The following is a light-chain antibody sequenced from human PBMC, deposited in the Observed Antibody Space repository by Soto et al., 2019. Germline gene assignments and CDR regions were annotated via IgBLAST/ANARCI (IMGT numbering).Light chain of an antibody. CDR1: SGDVGGYNY. CDR2: EVS. CDR3: TSYAGSNNLV. V-gene: IGLV2-8*01. J-gene: IGLJ3*02. Sequence: QSVLTQPPSASGSPGQSVTISCTGTSGDVGGYNYVSWYQQHPGKAPKLLIYEVSKRPSGVPDRFSGSKSGNTASLTVSGLQADDEADYYCTSYAGSNNLVFGGGTKLTVL.